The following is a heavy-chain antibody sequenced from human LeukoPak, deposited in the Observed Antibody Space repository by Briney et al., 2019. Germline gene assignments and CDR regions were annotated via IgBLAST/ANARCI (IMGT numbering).Heavy chain of an antibody. Sequence: GGSLRLSCAASGFTFNSYAMDWVRQAPGKGLEWVAVISYHGSNQYYADSMKGRFTISRDNSKSTLYLQMNSLRPEDTAVYYCASDPFDSSGYYPLDYWGQGTLVTVSS. D-gene: IGHD3-22*01. CDR3: ASDPFDSSGYYPLDY. J-gene: IGHJ4*02. V-gene: IGHV3-30-3*01. CDR1: GFTFNSYA. CDR2: ISYHGSNQ.